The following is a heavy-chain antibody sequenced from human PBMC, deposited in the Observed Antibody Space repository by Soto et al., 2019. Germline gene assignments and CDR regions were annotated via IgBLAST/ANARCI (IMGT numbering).Heavy chain of an antibody. V-gene: IGHV3-23*01. J-gene: IGHJ5*02. Sequence: EVQLLESGGGLVQPGGSLRLSCAASGFTFSSHAMSWVRQAPGKGLEWVSSMSGSGDNTYHADSVKGRFTVSRDNSKNTLYLQMNSLRVEDTAVYYCAKGSYTNYNWFDPWGQGTLVTVSP. CDR2: MSGSGDNT. CDR1: GFTFSSHA. D-gene: IGHD4-4*01. CDR3: AKGSYTNYNWFDP.